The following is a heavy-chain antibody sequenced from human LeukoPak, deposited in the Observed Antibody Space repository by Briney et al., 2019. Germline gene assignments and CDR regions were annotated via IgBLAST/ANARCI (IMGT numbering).Heavy chain of an antibody. J-gene: IGHJ4*02. D-gene: IGHD3-22*01. CDR3: ARGPSYDSSGPGDY. V-gene: IGHV3-21*01. CDR2: ISSSSYI. CDR1: GFTFSSYS. Sequence: GGSLRLSCAASGFTFSSYSMNWVRQAPGKGLEWVSSISSSSYIYYADSVKGRFTISRDNAKNSLYLQMNSLRAEDTAVYYCARGPSYDSSGPGDYWGQGTLVTVSS.